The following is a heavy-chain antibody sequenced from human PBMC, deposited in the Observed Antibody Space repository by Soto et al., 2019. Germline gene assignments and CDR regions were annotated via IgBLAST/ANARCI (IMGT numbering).Heavy chain of an antibody. D-gene: IGHD3-16*01. J-gene: IGHJ6*02. V-gene: IGHV4-59*01. CDR2: IYYSGST. Sequence: PSETLSLTCTVSGGSISSYYLSWIRQPPGKGLEWIGYIYYSGSTNYNPSLKSRVTISVDTSKNQFSLKLSSVTAADTAVYYCAKMRLGYYCGMDVWGQGTTVTVSS. CDR1: GGSISSYY. CDR3: AKMRLGYYCGMDV.